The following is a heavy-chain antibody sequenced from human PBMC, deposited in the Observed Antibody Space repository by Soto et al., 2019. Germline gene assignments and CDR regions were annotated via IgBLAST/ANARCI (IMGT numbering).Heavy chain of an antibody. CDR1: GFTSSSTG. Sequence: GSLRLSCAASGFTSSSTGMHWVRQAPGKGLEWVAVISHDGGNKYYGDSVKGRFTISRDNSKNTLYLQMNSLRADDTAVYYCAKDWGIAVAAHWGQGTPVTVSS. D-gene: IGHD6-19*01. CDR3: AKDWGIAVAAH. J-gene: IGHJ4*02. V-gene: IGHV3-30*18. CDR2: ISHDGGNK.